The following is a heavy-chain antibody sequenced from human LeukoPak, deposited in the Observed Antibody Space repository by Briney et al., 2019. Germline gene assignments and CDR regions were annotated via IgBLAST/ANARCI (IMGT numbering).Heavy chain of an antibody. CDR3: ARETTAHPGSFDY. Sequence: GRSLRLSCAASGSTFSSYGMHWVRQAPGKGLEWVAVIWYDGSNKYYADSVKGRFTISRDNSKNTLYLQMNSLRAEDTAVYYCARETTAHPGSFDYWGQGTLVTVSS. D-gene: IGHD1-14*01. CDR1: GSTFSSYG. CDR2: IWYDGSNK. V-gene: IGHV3-33*01. J-gene: IGHJ4*02.